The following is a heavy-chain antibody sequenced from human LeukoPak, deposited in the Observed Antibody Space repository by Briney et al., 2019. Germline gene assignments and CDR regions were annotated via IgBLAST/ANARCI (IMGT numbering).Heavy chain of an antibody. CDR1: GGSISSYY. CDR2: IYYSGST. V-gene: IGHV4-59*01. J-gene: IGHJ4*02. Sequence: PSETLSLTCTISGGSISSYYWSWIRQPPGKGLEWIGYIYYSGSTNYNPSLKSRVTISVDTSKNQFSLKLSSVTAADTAVYYCARWPYYYGSGSYFRPWGQGTLVTVSS. D-gene: IGHD3-10*01. CDR3: ARWPYYYGSGSYFRP.